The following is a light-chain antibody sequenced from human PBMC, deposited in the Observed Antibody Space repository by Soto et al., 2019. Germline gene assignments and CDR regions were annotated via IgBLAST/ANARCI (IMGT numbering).Light chain of an antibody. V-gene: IGLV2-14*01. CDR1: SSDVGAYNY. CDR3: SSYTTIKTVI. Sequence: QSALAQPASVSGSPGQSITLTCTGTSSDVGAYNYVPWYHQHHPGKAPELIIYDVTDRPSGVSTRFSGSKSGNTASLTISGLQAEEEGDYYCSSYTTIKTVIFGGGTKVTVL. J-gene: IGLJ2*01. CDR2: DVT.